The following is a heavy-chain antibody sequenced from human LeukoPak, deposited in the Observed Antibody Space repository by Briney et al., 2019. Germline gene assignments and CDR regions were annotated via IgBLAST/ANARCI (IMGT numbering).Heavy chain of an antibody. CDR3: ARDRPDTAMVLDY. J-gene: IGHJ4*02. D-gene: IGHD5-18*01. V-gene: IGHV3-48*03. CDR2: ICSGGSTI. CDR1: TITFSNHE. Sequence: PGGSLRLSCAASTITFSNHEMNWVRQAPGKGLEWLSYICSGGSTIYYADSVKGRFTISRDNAKNSLYLEMNSLRVEDTAVYYCARDRPDTAMVLDYWGQGTLVTVSS.